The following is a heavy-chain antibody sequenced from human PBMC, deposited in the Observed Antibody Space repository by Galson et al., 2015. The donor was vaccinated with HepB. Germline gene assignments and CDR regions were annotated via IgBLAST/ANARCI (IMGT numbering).Heavy chain of an antibody. V-gene: IGHV1-18*04. CDR2: ISAYNGNT. D-gene: IGHD3-22*01. CDR1: GYTFTNYG. J-gene: IGHJ3*02. CDR3: ARLYYYDSSGYPHDAFDI. Sequence: SVKVSCKASGYTFTNYGISWVRQAPGQGLEWMGWISAYNGNTNYAQTVQGGVTMTTETSTSTAYTELRSLRSDDTAVYYCARLYYYDSSGYPHDAFDIWGQGTMVTVSS.